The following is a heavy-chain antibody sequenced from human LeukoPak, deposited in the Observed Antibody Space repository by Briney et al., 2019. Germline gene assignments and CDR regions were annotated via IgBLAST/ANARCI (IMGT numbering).Heavy chain of an antibody. J-gene: IGHJ3*02. D-gene: IGHD3-3*01. CDR1: GCTFSSYA. CDR2: IIPILGIA. Sequence: ASVKVSCKASGCTFSSYAISWVRQAPGQGLEWVGRIIPILGIANSAHKFQRRVTLTADKSTSTAYMELSSLRSEDTAVYYCARPSKRFLEWLSHDAFDIWGQGTMVTVSS. V-gene: IGHV1-69*04. CDR3: ARPSKRFLEWLSHDAFDI.